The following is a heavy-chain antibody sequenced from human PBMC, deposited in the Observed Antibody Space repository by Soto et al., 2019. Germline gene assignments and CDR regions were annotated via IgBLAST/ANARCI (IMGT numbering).Heavy chain of an antibody. J-gene: IGHJ4*02. Sequence: QLQLQESGSGLVKPSQTLSLTCAVSGGSISSGGYSWSWIRQPPGKGLEYIGYIYHTGSAYYDPSLKSRGTLSVDRSKNQFSLNLTSVTAADTAVYYCARGVGTTMANYFDYWGQGTLVTVSA. CDR1: GGSISSGGYS. CDR2: IYHTGSA. CDR3: ARGVGTTMANYFDY. D-gene: IGHD5-18*01. V-gene: IGHV4-30-2*01.